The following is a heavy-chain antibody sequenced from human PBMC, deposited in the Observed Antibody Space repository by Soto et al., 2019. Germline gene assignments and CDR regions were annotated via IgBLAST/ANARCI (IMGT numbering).Heavy chain of an antibody. CDR2: IYHSGST. Sequence: SETLSLTCAVSSGSISSSNWWSWVRQPPGKGLEWIGEIYHSGSTNYNPSLKSRVTISVDKSKNQFSLKLSSVTAADTAVYYCARSSIPAAGFDYWGQGTLVTVSS. CDR3: ARSSIPAAGFDY. CDR1: SGSISSSNW. D-gene: IGHD6-13*01. V-gene: IGHV4-4*02. J-gene: IGHJ4*02.